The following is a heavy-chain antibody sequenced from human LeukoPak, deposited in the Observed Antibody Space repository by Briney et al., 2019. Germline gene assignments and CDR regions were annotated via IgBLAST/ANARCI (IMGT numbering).Heavy chain of an antibody. Sequence: PSETLSLTCAVYGGSFSGYYWSWIRQPPGKGLEWIGEINHTGSTNYNPSLKSRVTISVDTSKNQFSLKVSSVTAADTAVYYCARVYNWNDAIFDYWGQGTLVTVSS. CDR3: ARVYNWNDAIFDY. CDR2: INHTGST. V-gene: IGHV4-34*01. CDR1: GGSFSGYY. J-gene: IGHJ4*02. D-gene: IGHD1-20*01.